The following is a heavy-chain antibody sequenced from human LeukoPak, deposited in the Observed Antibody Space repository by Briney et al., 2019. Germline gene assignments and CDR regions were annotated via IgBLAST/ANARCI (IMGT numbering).Heavy chain of an antibody. D-gene: IGHD5-24*01. CDR2: INWDGDSI. J-gene: IGHJ6*03. CDR1: GFRFDEYG. Sequence: GGSLRLSCAASGFRFDEYGMSWVRHPPGKGLEWVSGINWDGDSIGYAESVKGRFTITRDNDKNSLYLQMNSLRAEDTALYYCARLRGAQFYFYYYMDVWDKGTTVTVSS. V-gene: IGHV3-20*04. CDR3: ARLRGAQFYFYYYMDV.